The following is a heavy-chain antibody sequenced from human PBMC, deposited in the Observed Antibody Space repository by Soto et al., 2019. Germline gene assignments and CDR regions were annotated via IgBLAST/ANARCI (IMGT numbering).Heavy chain of an antibody. Sequence: ASVKVSCKASGYTFTSYGMSWVRQAPGQGLEWMGWISAYNGNTNYAQKLQGRVTMTTDTSTSTAYMELRSLRSDDTAVYYCARDGSTAAGTEDKVFDPWGQGTLLTVSS. D-gene: IGHD6-13*01. CDR1: GYTFTSYG. CDR3: ARDGSTAAGTEDKVFDP. V-gene: IGHV1-18*01. J-gene: IGHJ5*02. CDR2: ISAYNGNT.